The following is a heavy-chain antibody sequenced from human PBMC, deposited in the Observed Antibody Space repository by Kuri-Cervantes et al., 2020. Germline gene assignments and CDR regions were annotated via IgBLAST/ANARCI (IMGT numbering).Heavy chain of an antibody. CDR3: ARSMGYCTNGVCYGGEDYFDY. Sequence: GESLKISCAASGFTFSDYYMSWIRQAPGKGLEWVSYISSSGSTIYYADSVKGRFTISRDNAKNSLYLQMNSLRAEDTAVYYCARSMGYCTNGVCYGGEDYFDYWGQGTLVTVSS. V-gene: IGHV3-11*01. CDR1: GFTFSDYY. J-gene: IGHJ4*02. D-gene: IGHD2-8*01. CDR2: ISSSGSTI.